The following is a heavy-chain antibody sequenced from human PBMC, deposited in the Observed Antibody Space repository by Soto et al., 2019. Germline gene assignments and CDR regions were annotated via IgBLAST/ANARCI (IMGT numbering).Heavy chain of an antibody. D-gene: IGHD2-15*01. CDR3: AKGEGGYCSGGSCFLFDY. Sequence: GGSLRLSCAASGFTFSSYAMSWVRQAPGKGLEWVSAISGSGGSTYYADSVKDRFTISRDNSKNTLYLQMNSLRAEDTAVYYCAKGEGGYCSGGSCFLFDYWGQGTLVTVSS. J-gene: IGHJ4*02. CDR2: ISGSGGST. V-gene: IGHV3-23*01. CDR1: GFTFSSYA.